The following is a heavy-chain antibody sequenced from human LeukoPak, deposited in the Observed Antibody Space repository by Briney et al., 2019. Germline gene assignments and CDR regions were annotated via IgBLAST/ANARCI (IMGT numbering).Heavy chain of an antibody. CDR2: IYYSGST. J-gene: IGHJ4*02. Sequence: SETLSLTCTVSGVSISSGGYYWSCIRGHTGKGLEWIGYIYYSGSTYYNPSLKSRVTISLDTSNNQFSLKLSSVTAADTAVYYCARGPVRDYSNYWGQGTLVTVSS. CDR1: GVSISSGGYY. CDR3: ARGPVRDYSNY. D-gene: IGHD4-11*01. V-gene: IGHV4-31*03.